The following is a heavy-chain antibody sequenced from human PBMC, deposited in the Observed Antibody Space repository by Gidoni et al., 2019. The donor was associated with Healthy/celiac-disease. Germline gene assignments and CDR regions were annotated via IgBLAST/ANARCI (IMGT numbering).Heavy chain of an antibody. CDR3: APKAAAAAPFDY. V-gene: IGHV3-30-3*01. J-gene: IGHJ4*02. Sequence: QVQLVESGGGVVQHGRYLRLSCAASGFTFSSYAMHWVRQAPGKGLEWVAVISYDGSNKYYADSVKGRFTISRDNSKNTLYLQMNSLRAEDTAVYYCAPKAAAAAPFDYWGQGTLVTVSS. D-gene: IGHD6-13*01. CDR1: GFTFSSYA. CDR2: ISYDGSNK.